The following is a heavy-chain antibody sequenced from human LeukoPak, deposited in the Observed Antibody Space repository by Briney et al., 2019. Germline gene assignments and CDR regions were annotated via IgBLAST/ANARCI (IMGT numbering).Heavy chain of an antibody. CDR3: ARDRGYCSSTSCYGSGWFDP. J-gene: IGHJ5*02. CDR1: GGSISSGSYY. D-gene: IGHD2-2*01. CDR2: IYTSGST. V-gene: IGHV4-61*02. Sequence: SETLSLTCTVSGGSISSGSYYWSWIRQPAGKGLEWIGRIYTSGSTNYNPSLKSRVTISVDTSKNQFSLKLSSVTAADTAVYYCARDRGYCSSTSCYGSGWFDPWGQGALVTVSS.